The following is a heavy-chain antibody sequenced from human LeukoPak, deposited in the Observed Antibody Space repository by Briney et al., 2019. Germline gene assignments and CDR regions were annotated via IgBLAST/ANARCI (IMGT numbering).Heavy chain of an antibody. J-gene: IGHJ4*02. CDR1: GFTFSSYW. CDR3: ARDKGNQQLVQDY. Sequence: GGSLRLSCAASGFTFSSYWMSWVRQAPGKGLEWVANIKQDGSEKYYVDSVKGRFTISRDNAKNSLYLQMNSLRAEDTAVYYCARDKGNQQLVQDYWGQGTLVTVSS. CDR2: IKQDGSEK. D-gene: IGHD6-13*01. V-gene: IGHV3-7*01.